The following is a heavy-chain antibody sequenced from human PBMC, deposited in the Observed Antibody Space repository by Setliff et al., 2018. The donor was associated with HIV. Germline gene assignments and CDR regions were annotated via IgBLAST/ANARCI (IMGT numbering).Heavy chain of an antibody. J-gene: IGHJ6*02. V-gene: IGHV5-51*01. CDR1: GYDFDTYW. CDR3: ARQGPNSSHLPFFHYYAMDV. Sequence: GESLKISCQVSGYDFDTYWIGWVRQLPGKGLEWMGIMYPGESDIRYDPSFEGQVTISADKSTGTAYLQWSSLKVSDSGIYYCARQGPNSSHLPFFHYYAMDVWSQGTTVTVSS. CDR2: MYPGESDI.